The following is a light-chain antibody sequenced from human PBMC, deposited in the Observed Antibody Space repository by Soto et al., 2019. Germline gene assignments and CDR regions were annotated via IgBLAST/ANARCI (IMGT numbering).Light chain of an antibody. Sequence: DIVLTQSPGTLSLSPGERATLSCRASQTLNNMNLAWYRQKPGQAPRLLIYGASNRATGTPDRFSGSGSGTDFTLPISSLAPEPVAGITYRVLGMELPAYTFGQGTKWQIK. CDR3: RVLGMELPAYT. V-gene: IGKV3-20*01. CDR1: QTLNNMN. J-gene: IGKJ2*01. CDR2: GAS.